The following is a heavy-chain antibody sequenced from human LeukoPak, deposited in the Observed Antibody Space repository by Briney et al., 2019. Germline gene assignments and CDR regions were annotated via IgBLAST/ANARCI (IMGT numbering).Heavy chain of an antibody. J-gene: IGHJ5*02. Sequence: SETLSLTCTVSGGSISSYYWSWIRQPPGKGLEWIGYIYYSGSTNYNPSLKSRVTISVDTSKNQFSLKLSSVTAADTVVYYCAREVEYSSSNWFDPWGQGTLVTVSS. CDR3: AREVEYSSSNWFDP. V-gene: IGHV4-59*01. CDR1: GGSISSYY. CDR2: IYYSGST. D-gene: IGHD6-6*01.